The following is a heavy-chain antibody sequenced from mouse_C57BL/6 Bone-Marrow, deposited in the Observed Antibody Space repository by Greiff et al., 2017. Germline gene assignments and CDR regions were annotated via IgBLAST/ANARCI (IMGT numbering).Heavy chain of an antibody. D-gene: IGHD2-4*01. J-gene: IGHJ1*03. CDR2: IYPGSGST. CDR3: AIYYDYDEGYFDV. Sequence: QVQLQQPGAELVKPGASVKMSCKASGYTFTSYWTTWVKQRPGQGLEWIGDIYPGSGSTNYNEKFKSKATLTVDTSSSTAYMQLSSLTSEDSAVYYCAIYYDYDEGYFDVWGTGTTVTVSS. V-gene: IGHV1-55*01. CDR1: GYTFTSYW.